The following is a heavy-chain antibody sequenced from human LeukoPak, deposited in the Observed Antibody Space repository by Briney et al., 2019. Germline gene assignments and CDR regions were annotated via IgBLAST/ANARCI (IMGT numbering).Heavy chain of an antibody. CDR2: ISSSSSYI. D-gene: IGHD5-18*01. CDR3: ARGRGYSYGNFDY. J-gene: IGHJ4*02. V-gene: IGHV3-21*01. CDR1: GFTFSSYW. Sequence: GGSLRLSCAASGFTFSSYWMSWVRQAPGKGLEWVSSISSSSSYIYYADSVKGRFTISRDNAKNSLYLQMNSLRAEDTAVYYCARGRGYSYGNFDYWGQGTLVTVSS.